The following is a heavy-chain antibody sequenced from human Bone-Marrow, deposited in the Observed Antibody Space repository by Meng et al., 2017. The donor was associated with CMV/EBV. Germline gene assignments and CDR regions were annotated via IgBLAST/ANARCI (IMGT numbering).Heavy chain of an antibody. V-gene: IGHV4-34*01. J-gene: IGHJ4*02. Sequence: GSLRLSCAVCGGSFSGYYWSWIRQPPGKGLEWIGEINHSGSTNYNPSLKSRVTISVDTSKNQFSLKLSSVTAADTAVYYCARGPTTAKPFDYWGQGTLVTFSS. D-gene: IGHD4-17*01. CDR3: ARGPTTAKPFDY. CDR2: INHSGST. CDR1: GGSFSGYY.